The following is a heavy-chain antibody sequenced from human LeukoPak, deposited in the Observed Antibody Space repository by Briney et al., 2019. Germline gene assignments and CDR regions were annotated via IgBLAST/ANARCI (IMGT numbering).Heavy chain of an antibody. D-gene: IGHD3-16*01. CDR3: ARLAQGGFTYYFDY. J-gene: IGHJ4*02. CDR2: IYYSGST. Sequence: SETLSLTCTVSGGPISSYYWSWIRQPPGKALEWIGYIYYSGSTNYNPSLKSRVTISVDTSKNQFSLKLSSVTAADTAVYYCARLAQGGFTYYFDYWGQGTLVTVSS. V-gene: IGHV4-59*08. CDR1: GGPISSYY.